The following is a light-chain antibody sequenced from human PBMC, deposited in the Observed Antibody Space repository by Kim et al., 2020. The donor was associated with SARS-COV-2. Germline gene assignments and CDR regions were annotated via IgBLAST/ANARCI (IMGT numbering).Light chain of an antibody. Sequence: QRVDISSSGSASTIGGNYVCGSQQLPGAAPKLLIYTNDERPSGVPDRFSGSKSGTSASLAISDLRSEDEAIYYCAAWDDTLSGYLAFGGGTQLTVL. CDR3: AAWDDTLSGYLA. CDR1: ASTIGGNY. J-gene: IGLJ2*01. V-gene: IGLV1-47*01. CDR2: TND.